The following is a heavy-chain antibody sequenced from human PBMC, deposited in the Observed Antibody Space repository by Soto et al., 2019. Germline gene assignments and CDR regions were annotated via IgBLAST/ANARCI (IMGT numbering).Heavy chain of an antibody. V-gene: IGHV3-15*01. J-gene: IGHJ4*02. Sequence: GGSLRLSCAASGFTFSNAWMSWVRQAPGKGLEWVGRIKSKTDGGTTDYAAPVKGRFTISRDDSKNTLYLQMNSLKTEDTAVYYCTTLTPVVVPAAALDYWGQGTLVTVSS. CDR3: TTLTPVVVPAAALDY. CDR2: IKSKTDGGTT. CDR1: GFTFSNAW. D-gene: IGHD2-2*01.